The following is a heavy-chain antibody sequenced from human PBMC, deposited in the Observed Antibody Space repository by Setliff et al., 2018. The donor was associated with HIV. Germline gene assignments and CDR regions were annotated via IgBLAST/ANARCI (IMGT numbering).Heavy chain of an antibody. CDR2: IYYSGST. CDR3: AREINNPRYFDS. D-gene: IGHD1-20*01. J-gene: IGHJ4*02. CDR1: GGSISSHY. Sequence: SETLSLTCTVSGGSISSHYWSWIRQPPGKGLEWVGYIYYSGSTNYNPSLKSRVTISVDTSKNQFSMRLSSVTAADTAVYYCAREINNPRYFDSWGQGTLVAVSS. V-gene: IGHV4-59*11.